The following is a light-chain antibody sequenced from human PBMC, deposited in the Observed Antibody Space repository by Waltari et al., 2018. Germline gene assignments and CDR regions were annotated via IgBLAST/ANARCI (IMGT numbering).Light chain of an antibody. CDR3: LLSSNGGRV. J-gene: IGLJ3*02. CDR1: TGAVTSGHS. V-gene: IGLV7-46*01. CDR2: EIN. Sequence: QAVVTQEASLTVSPGGTVTLTCRPSTGAVTSGHSPSWFHQKPGQAPRTLIYEINKKPSWTPARFSGSLLGGKAALTLSGAQPEDEADYYCLLSSNGGRVFGGGTKLTVL.